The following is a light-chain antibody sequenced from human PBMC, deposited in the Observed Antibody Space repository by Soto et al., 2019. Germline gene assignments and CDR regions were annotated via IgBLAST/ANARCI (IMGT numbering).Light chain of an antibody. CDR3: SSYTTTSALV. V-gene: IGLV2-14*01. Sequence: QSALTQPASVSGSPGQSITIACTGTNRDVGSYNLVSWYQQRPGEAPKLIISEVRNRPSGISYRFTGSKSGNTASLTISGLQAEEEADYYCSSYTTTSALVFGGGTNVTVL. CDR1: NRDVGSYNL. CDR2: EVR. J-gene: IGLJ3*02.